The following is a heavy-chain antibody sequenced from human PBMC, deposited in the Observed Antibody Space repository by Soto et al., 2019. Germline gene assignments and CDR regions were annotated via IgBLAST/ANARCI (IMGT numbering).Heavy chain of an antibody. CDR2: ISAYNGNT. Sequence: ASVKVSCKASGYTFTSYGISWVRQAPGQGLEWMGWISAYNGNTNYAQKLQGRVTMTTDTSTSTAYMELRSLRSDDTAVYYCARGTWNGDYVSGYYYMDVWGKGTTVTVSS. CDR3: ARGTWNGDYVSGYYYMDV. D-gene: IGHD4-17*01. V-gene: IGHV1-18*01. J-gene: IGHJ6*03. CDR1: GYTFTSYG.